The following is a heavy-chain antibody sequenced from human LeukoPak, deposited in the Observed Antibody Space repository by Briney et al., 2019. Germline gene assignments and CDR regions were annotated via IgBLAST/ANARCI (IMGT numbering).Heavy chain of an antibody. Sequence: PGGSLRLSCAASGFTFDDYAMHWVRQAPGKGLEWVSGISWNSGSIGYADSVKGRFTISRDNAKNSLYLQMNSLRAEDMALYYCAKDIPAYSSSQTFDYWGQRTLVTVSS. CDR1: GFTFDDYA. J-gene: IGHJ4*02. V-gene: IGHV3-9*03. CDR3: AKDIPAYSSSQTFDY. CDR2: ISWNSGSI. D-gene: IGHD6-6*01.